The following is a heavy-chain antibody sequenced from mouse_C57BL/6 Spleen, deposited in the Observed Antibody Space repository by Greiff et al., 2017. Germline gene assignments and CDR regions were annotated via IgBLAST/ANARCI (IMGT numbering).Heavy chain of an antibody. CDR2: IDPSDSYT. Sequence: QVQLQQPGAELVKPGASVKLSCKASGYTFTSYWMQWVKQRPGQGLEWIGEIDPSDSYTNYNQKFKGKATLTVDTSSSTAYMQLSSLTSDDSAVYYCARDFDVWGTGTTVTVSS. J-gene: IGHJ1*03. CDR1: GYTFTSYW. V-gene: IGHV1-50*01. CDR3: ARDFDV.